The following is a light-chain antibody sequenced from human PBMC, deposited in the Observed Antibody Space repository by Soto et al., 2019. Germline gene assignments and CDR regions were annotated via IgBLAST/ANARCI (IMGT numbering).Light chain of an antibody. J-gene: IGLJ1*01. CDR3: SSYTSSTSLLI. CDR1: YSDIGGYKH. V-gene: IGLV2-14*03. Sequence: QYALTQPASVSASPGQSITISCIGTYSDIGGYKHVSWYQQHPGKAPKLIIYDASSRPSGISNRFSASKSANTASLTISGLQADDEADYYCSSYTSSTSLLIFGAGTKVTVL. CDR2: DAS.